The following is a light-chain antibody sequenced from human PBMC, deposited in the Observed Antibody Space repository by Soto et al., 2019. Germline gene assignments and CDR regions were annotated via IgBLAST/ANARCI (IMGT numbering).Light chain of an antibody. Sequence: QPVLTQSPSASASLGASVKLTCTLSSGHNSYAIAWHQQQPEKGPRYLMKVNSDGSHNKGDGIPDRFSGSSSGAERYLTISSLQSEDEADYYCQTWGTGIRVFGGGTKVTVL. CDR1: SGHNSYA. V-gene: IGLV4-69*01. CDR3: QTWGTGIRV. J-gene: IGLJ2*01. CDR2: VNSDGSH.